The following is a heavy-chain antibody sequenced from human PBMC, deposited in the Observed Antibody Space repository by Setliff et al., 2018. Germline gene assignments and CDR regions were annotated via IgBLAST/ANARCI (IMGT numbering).Heavy chain of an antibody. CDR1: GYTFTNYA. D-gene: IGHD1-26*01. J-gene: IGHJ5*02. CDR3: ALTIQSGDFRTQYFDP. CDR2: IVRLLRSA. Sequence: SVKVSCKASGYTFTNYAMSWMRQAPGQGLEWVGGIVRLLRSANYAQKFQGRVTITTDESTAYMELTSLRSEDSAIYYCALTIQSGDFRTQYFDPWGQGTPVTVSS. V-gene: IGHV1-69*05.